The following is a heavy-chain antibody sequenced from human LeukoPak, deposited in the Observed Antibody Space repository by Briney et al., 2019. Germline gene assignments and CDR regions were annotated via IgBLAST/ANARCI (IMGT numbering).Heavy chain of an antibody. J-gene: IGHJ5*02. CDR2: IYYSGST. D-gene: IGHD5-18*01. Sequence: SETLSLTCTVSGGSISSYYWSWIRQPPGKGLEWIGHIYYSGSTNYNPSLKSRVTISVDTSKNQFSLKLSSVTAADTAVYYCARGQGYSYGYEWFDPWGQGTLVTVSS. V-gene: IGHV4-59*01. CDR3: ARGQGYSYGYEWFDP. CDR1: GGSISSYY.